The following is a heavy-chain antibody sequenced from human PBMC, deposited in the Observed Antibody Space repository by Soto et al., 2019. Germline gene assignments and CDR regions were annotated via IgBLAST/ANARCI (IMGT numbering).Heavy chain of an antibody. Sequence: GGSLRLSCAASGFTFSSYAMSWVRQAPGKGLEWVSGVSGGGAGRDYADSVKGRFTISRDNSKNTLYLQMNSLRAEDTAVYYFSNWPRLLQTGYFDYCGQGTLVTVSS. CDR3: SNWPRLLQTGYFDY. CDR1: GFTFSSYA. J-gene: IGHJ4*02. V-gene: IGHV3-23*01. CDR2: VSGGGAGR. D-gene: IGHD2-15*01.